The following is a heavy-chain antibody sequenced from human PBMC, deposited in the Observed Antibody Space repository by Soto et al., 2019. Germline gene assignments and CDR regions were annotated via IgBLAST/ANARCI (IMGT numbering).Heavy chain of an antibody. CDR1: GGSISSYY. J-gene: IGHJ4*02. D-gene: IGHD6-19*01. Sequence: QVQLQESGPGLVKPSETLSLTCTVSGGSISSYYWSWIRQPPGKGLEWIGYIYYSGSTNYNPSLKSRVTISVDTSKNQCSLKLSSVTAADTAVYYCARLVYSSGWYYFDYWGQGTLVTVSS. V-gene: IGHV4-59*08. CDR2: IYYSGST. CDR3: ARLVYSSGWYYFDY.